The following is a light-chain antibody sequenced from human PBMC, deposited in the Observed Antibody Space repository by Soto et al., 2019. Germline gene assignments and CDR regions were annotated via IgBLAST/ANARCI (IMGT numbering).Light chain of an antibody. CDR3: QEWDSSTVV. V-gene: IGLV3-1*01. Sequence: SYELTQPPSVSVSPGQTASITCSGDKLGDKYACWYPQKQGQSPVLVIYQDSKRPAGIPERFSGSNSGNTATLSISGTQAMDEADYYCQEWDSSTVVFGGGTKLTVL. CDR2: QDS. CDR1: KLGDKY. J-gene: IGLJ2*01.